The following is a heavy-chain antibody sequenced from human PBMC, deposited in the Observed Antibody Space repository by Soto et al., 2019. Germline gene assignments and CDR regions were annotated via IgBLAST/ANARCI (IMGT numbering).Heavy chain of an antibody. CDR1: GGSFSNYA. CDR2: IIPSYGTP. V-gene: IGHV1-69*12. CDR3: ATGPGMATTGTRY. D-gene: IGHD1-1*01. Sequence: QVQLVQSGAEVRKPGSSVRVSCKASGGSFSNYATSWVRQAPGQELEWMGGIIPSYGTPYYAQKFQGRVTISADESTSTAYMELSSPRSEDTAIYYCATGPGMATTGTRYWGQGTLLTVSS. J-gene: IGHJ4*02.